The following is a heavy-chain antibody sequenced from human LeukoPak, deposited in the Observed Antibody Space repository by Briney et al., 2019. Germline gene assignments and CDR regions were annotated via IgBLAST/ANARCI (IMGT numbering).Heavy chain of an antibody. CDR1: GGSISSSSYY. Sequence: PSETLSLTCTVSGGSISSSSYYWGWIRQPPGKGLEWIGSICYSGSTYYNPSLKSRVTISVDTSKNQVSLELSAVTAADTAVYYCARQGGYSYGYVGYWGQGTLVTVSS. CDR2: ICYSGST. CDR3: ARQGGYSYGYVGY. V-gene: IGHV4-39*01. J-gene: IGHJ4*02. D-gene: IGHD5-18*01.